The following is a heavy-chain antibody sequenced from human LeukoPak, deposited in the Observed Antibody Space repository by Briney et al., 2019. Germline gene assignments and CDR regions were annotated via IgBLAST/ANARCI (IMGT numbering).Heavy chain of an antibody. D-gene: IGHD2-15*01. J-gene: IGHJ4*02. CDR2: INHSGST. Sequence: SETLSLTCAVYGGSFSGYYWSWIRQPPGKGLEWIGEINHSGSTNYNPSLKSRVTISVDTSKNQFSLNLRSVTAADTAVYYCARVQYCSGGSCYNLRLFDHWGQGSLVTVSS. V-gene: IGHV4-34*01. CDR1: GGSFSGYY. CDR3: ARVQYCSGGSCYNLRLFDH.